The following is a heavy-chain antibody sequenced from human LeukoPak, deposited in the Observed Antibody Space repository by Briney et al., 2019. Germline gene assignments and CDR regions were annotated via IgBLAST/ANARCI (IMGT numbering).Heavy chain of an antibody. CDR2: ISGSGGST. CDR3: AKGHGWLVSLDFDY. D-gene: IGHD6-19*01. V-gene: IGHV3-23*01. CDR1: GFTFSSYA. J-gene: IGHJ4*02. Sequence: GGSLRLSCAASGFTFSSYAMSWVRQAPGKGLEWVSAISGSGGSTYYADSVKGRFTISRDNAKNSLYLQMNSLRAEDTALYYCAKGHGWLVSLDFDYWGQGTLVTVSS.